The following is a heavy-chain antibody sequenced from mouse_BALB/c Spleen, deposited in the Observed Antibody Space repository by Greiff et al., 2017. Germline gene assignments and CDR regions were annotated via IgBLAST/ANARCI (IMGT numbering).Heavy chain of an antibody. CDR3: ARRGYGSSYEAMDY. V-gene: IGHV1-7*01. CDR1: GYTFTSYW. J-gene: IGHJ4*01. CDR2: INPSTGYT. Sequence: VQLQQSGAELAKPGASVKMSCKASGYTFTSYWMHWVKQRPGQGLEWIGYINPSTGYTEYNQKFKDKATLTADKSSSTAYMQLSSLTSEDSAVYYCARRGYGSSYEAMDYWGQGTSVTVSS. D-gene: IGHD1-1*01.